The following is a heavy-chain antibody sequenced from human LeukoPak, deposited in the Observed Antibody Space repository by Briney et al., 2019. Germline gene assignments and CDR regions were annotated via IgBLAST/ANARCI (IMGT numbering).Heavy chain of an antibody. CDR3: ARTAYSNYELDFDY. J-gene: IGHJ4*02. CDR1: GYTFTSYD. CDR2: MNPNSGNT. V-gene: IGHV1-8*03. D-gene: IGHD4-11*01. Sequence: GASVKVSCKASGYTFTSYDINWVRQATGQGLEWMGWMNPNSGNTGYAQKFQGRVTITRNTSISTAYMELSSLRSEDTAVYYCARTAYSNYELDFDYWGQGTLVTVSS.